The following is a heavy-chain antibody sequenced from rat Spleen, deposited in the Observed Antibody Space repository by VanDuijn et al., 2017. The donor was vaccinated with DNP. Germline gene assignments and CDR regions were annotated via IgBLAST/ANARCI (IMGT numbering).Heavy chain of an antibody. V-gene: IGHV5-31*01. J-gene: IGHJ3*01. D-gene: IGHD1-1*01. CDR1: GFIFSDYW. CDR3: ARQDPLLLTLFAY. CDR2: ITKTGDST. Sequence: EVQLVESGGGLVQPGRSMKLSCAASGFIFSDYWMTWIRQAPGKGLEWVASITKTGDSTYYSDSVKGRFSISRDNAKSTLYLQVNSLRSEDTATYYCARQDPLLLTLFAYWGQGTLVTVSS.